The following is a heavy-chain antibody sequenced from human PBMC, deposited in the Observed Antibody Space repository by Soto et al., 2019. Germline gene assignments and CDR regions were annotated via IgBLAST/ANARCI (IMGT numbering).Heavy chain of an antibody. CDR2: TNPNSGGT. CDR1: GYTFTGYY. Sequence: ASVKVSCKASGYTFTGYYMHWVRQAPGQGLEWVGWTNPNSGGTNYAQKFQGRVTMTRDTSISTAYMELSRLRSDDTAVYYCARDLYYDFWSGYYTIGYYGMDVWGQGTTVTVSS. CDR3: ARDLYYDFWSGYYTIGYYGMDV. D-gene: IGHD3-3*01. J-gene: IGHJ6*02. V-gene: IGHV1-2*02.